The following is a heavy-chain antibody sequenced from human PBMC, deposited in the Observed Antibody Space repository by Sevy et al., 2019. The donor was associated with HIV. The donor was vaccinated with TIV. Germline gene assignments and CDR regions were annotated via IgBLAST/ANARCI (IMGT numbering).Heavy chain of an antibody. Sequence: CLRLSCTTSGFTLGDYAMNWVRQAPGKGLEWVGFMRSKPFAGTTEYAASVKGRFTISTDDSEASAHLQMNSLRTEDTGVYYCIRGRLLGYTAMVPDYWGQGTLVTVSS. J-gene: IGHJ4*02. CDR1: GFTLGDYA. V-gene: IGHV3-49*04. CDR2: MRSKPFAGTT. D-gene: IGHD5-18*01. CDR3: IRGRLLGYTAMVPDY.